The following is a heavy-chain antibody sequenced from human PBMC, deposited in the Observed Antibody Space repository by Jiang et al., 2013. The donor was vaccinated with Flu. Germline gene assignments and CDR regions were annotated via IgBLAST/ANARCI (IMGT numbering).Heavy chain of an antibody. D-gene: IGHD6-19*01. J-gene: IGHJ6*03. V-gene: IGHV4-59*01. Sequence: GSGLVKPSETLSLTCTVSGGSISSYYWSWIRQPPGKGLEWIGYIYYSGSTNYNPSLKSRVTISVDTSKNQFSLKLSSVTAADTAVYYCARASGGWSRYMDVWGKGTTVTVSS. CDR3: ARASGGWSRYMDV. CDR2: IYYSGST. CDR1: GGSISSYY.